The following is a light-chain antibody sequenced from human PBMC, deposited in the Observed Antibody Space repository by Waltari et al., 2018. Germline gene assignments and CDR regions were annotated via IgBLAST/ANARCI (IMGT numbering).Light chain of an antibody. CDR2: KAF. J-gene: IGKJ1*01. V-gene: IGKV1-5*03. CDR3: QQYKRPPWT. Sequence: DIQMTQSPSSLSASVGDRVTITCRATESINTWLAWYQQKPGKAPKLLSYKAFNLESGVPSRFSGSGSGTEFTLSISNLQPDDFATYYCQQYKRPPWTFGQGTKVDI. CDR1: ESINTW.